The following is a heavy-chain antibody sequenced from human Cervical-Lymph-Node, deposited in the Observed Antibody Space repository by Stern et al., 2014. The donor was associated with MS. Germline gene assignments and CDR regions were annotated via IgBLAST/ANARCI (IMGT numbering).Heavy chain of an antibody. CDR1: GYTFTSHD. V-gene: IGHV1-8*01. CDR3: TRDSLDGYFSPFDY. CDR2: MNPDSGDT. D-gene: IGHD3-22*01. J-gene: IGHJ4*02. Sequence: QVQLVQSGAEVKQPGASVKVSCKTSGYTFTSHDLNWVRQAPGQALEWLGGMNPDSGDTAYAERFEDRVTMSANASISTAYLELSSLTSEDTAVYYCTRDSLDGYFSPFDYWGQGTLITISS.